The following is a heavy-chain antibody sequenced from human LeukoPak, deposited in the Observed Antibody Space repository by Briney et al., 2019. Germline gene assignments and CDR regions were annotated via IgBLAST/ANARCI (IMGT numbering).Heavy chain of an antibody. D-gene: IGHD2-2*01. CDR1: GGTFSSYA. V-gene: IGHV1-69*13. Sequence: SVKVSCKASGGTFSSYAISWVRQAPGQGLEWMGGIIPIFGTANYAQKFQGRVTITADESTSTAYMELSSLRSEDTAVYHCARDGCSSTSCYRNYYYGMDVWGQGTTVTVSS. CDR2: IIPIFGTA. CDR3: ARDGCSSTSCYRNYYYGMDV. J-gene: IGHJ6*02.